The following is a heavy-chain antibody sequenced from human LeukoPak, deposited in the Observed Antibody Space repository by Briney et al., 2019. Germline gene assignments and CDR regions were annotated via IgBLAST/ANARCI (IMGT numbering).Heavy chain of an antibody. D-gene: IGHD6-13*01. Sequence: PGGCLRLSCAASVFTFSSYPMRWVRQAQRKGREWVLAISGSGGSTYYADSVKGRFTISRDNSKNTLYLQMNSLRAEDTAVYYCANPERVAAAGWYYFDYWGQGTLVTVSS. CDR2: ISGSGGST. V-gene: IGHV3-23*01. J-gene: IGHJ4*02. CDR3: ANPERVAAAGWYYFDY. CDR1: VFTFSSYP.